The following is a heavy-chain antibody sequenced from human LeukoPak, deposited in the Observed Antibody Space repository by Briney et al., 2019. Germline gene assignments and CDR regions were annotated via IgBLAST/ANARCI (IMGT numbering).Heavy chain of an antibody. V-gene: IGHV3-23*01. CDR2: ISGSGGTT. D-gene: IGHD3-9*01. CDR1: GFTFSSYA. J-gene: IGHJ4*02. CDR3: AKVLGITIFSYFDY. Sequence: GGSLRLSCAASGFTFSSYAMTWVRPAPGKGLEWVSAISGSGGTTYYADSVKGRCTISRDNSKNTLYLQMNSLRAEDTAVYYCAKVLGITIFSYFDYWGQGTLVTVSS.